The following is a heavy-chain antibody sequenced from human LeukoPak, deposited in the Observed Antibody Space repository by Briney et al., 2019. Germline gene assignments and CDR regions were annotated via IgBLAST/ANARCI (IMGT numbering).Heavy chain of an antibody. Sequence: KPSETLSLICTVSGGSINSYNWAWIRQPPGKGLEWIGNIYNSGNSNYNPSLKSRVTISVDTSKNQFSLKLSSVTAADTAVYYCAGHSVLWFGELERVDWFDPWGQGTLVTVSS. CDR1: GGSINSYN. D-gene: IGHD3-10*01. V-gene: IGHV4-59*08. CDR3: AGHSVLWFGELERVDWFDP. CDR2: IYNSGNS. J-gene: IGHJ5*02.